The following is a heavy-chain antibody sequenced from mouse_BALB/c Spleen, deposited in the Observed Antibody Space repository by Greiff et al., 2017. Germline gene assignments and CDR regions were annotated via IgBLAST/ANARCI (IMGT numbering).Heavy chain of an antibody. Sequence: EVQLQESGPGLVKPSQSLSLTCSVTGYSITSGYYWNWIRQFPGNKLEWMGYISYDGSNNYNPSLKNRISITRDTSKNQFFLKLNSVTTEDTATYYCARLIYYYGRDFDYWGQGTTLTVSA. V-gene: IGHV3-6*02. J-gene: IGHJ2*01. D-gene: IGHD1-1*01. CDR2: ISYDGSN. CDR3: ARLIYYYGRDFDY. CDR1: GYSITSGYY.